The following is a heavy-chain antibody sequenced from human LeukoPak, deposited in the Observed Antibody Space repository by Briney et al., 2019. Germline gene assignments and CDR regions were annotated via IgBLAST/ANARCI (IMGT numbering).Heavy chain of an antibody. J-gene: IGHJ6*02. CDR1: GFTFSSYA. CDR3: ATGFLAVADYYYYGMDV. D-gene: IGHD6-19*01. V-gene: IGHV3-30*14. CDR2: ISYDGNNK. Sequence: KSGGSLRLSCAASGFTFSSYAMHWVRQAPGKGLEWVAVISYDGNNKYYADSVKGRFTISRDNSKNTLYLQMNSLRAEDTAVYYCATGFLAVADYYYYGMDVWGQGTTVTVSS.